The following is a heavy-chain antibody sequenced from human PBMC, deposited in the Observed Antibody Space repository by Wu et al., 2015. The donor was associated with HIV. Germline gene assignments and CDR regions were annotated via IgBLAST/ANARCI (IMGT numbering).Heavy chain of an antibody. V-gene: IGHV1-8*01. D-gene: IGHD3-10*01. J-gene: IGHJ4*02. CDR1: GYTFTSYD. CDR3: ARAELGELLS. CDR2: MNPNSGNT. Sequence: QVQLVQSGAEVKKPGASVKVSCKTSGYTFTSYDINWVRQATGQGLEWMGWMNPNSGNTGYAQKFQGRVTMTRNTSTTTAYMELSSLTFEDTAVYYCARAELGELLSWGQGTLVTVSS.